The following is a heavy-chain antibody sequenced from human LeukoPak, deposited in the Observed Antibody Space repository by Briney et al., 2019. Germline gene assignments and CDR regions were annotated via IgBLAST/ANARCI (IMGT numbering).Heavy chain of an antibody. CDR1: GYTFTGYY. D-gene: IGHD3-10*01. CDR3: ARSHYYGSGSYSGSYYFDY. J-gene: IGHJ4*02. CDR2: INPNSGGT. Sequence: GASVKVSCKASGYTFTGYYMHWVRQAPGQGLEWMGWINPNSGGTNYAQKFQGRVTMTRDKSIRTAYMELSRLTSDDTAVYYCARSHYYGSGSYSGSYYFDYWGQGTLVTVSS. V-gene: IGHV1-2*02.